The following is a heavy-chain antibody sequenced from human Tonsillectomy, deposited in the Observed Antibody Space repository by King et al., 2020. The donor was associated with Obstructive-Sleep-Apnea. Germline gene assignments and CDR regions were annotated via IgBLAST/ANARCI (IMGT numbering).Heavy chain of an antibody. V-gene: IGHV1-46*01. Sequence: QLVQSGAEVKKPGASVKVSCKASGYTFTSYYMHWVRQAPGQGLEWMGIINPSGGSTSYAQKFQGRVTMTREPSTSTVYMELSSLRSEDTAVYYCARGNVDTILDYWGQGTLVAVSS. CDR2: INPSGGST. CDR1: GYTFTSYY. D-gene: IGHD2/OR15-2a*01. CDR3: ARGNVDTILDY. J-gene: IGHJ4*02.